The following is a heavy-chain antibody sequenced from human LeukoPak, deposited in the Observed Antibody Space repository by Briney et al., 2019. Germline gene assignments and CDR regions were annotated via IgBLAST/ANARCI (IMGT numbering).Heavy chain of an antibody. CDR3: AKDPNGDYVGAFDS. CDR1: GLTFSYYA. CDR2: ITGDSGAT. D-gene: IGHD4-17*01. V-gene: IGHV3-23*01. J-gene: IGHJ3*01. Sequence: GGSLRLSCAASGLTFSYYAMTWVRHAPGKGLEWVSSITGDSGATSYADSVKGRFTVYRDNSINTLYLQMNSLGAGDTAVYYCAKDPNGDYVGAFDSWGQGTLVTVSS.